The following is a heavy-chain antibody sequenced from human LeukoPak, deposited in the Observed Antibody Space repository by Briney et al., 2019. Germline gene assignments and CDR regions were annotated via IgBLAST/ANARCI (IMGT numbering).Heavy chain of an antibody. CDR3: ARLYYDILTGYYNVPWFDP. D-gene: IGHD3-9*01. CDR1: GGSFSGYY. CDR2: INHSGST. J-gene: IGHJ5*02. Sequence: SETLSLTCTVSGGSFSGYYWSWIRQPPGKGLEWIGEINHSGSTNYNPSLKSRVTISVDTSKNQFSLKLSSVTAADTAVYYCARLYYDILTGYYNVPWFDPWGQGTLVTVSS. V-gene: IGHV4-34*01.